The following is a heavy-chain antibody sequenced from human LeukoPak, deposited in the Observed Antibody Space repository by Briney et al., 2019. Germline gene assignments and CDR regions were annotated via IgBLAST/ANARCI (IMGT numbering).Heavy chain of an antibody. Sequence: SETLSLTCTVSGGSISSSSYYWGWIRQPPGKGLEWIGSIYYSGSTYYNPSLKSRVTISVDTSKNQFSLKLSFVTAADTAVYYCARDILVVVAAIGWFDPWGQGTLVTVSS. CDR1: GGSISSSSYY. CDR3: ARDILVVVAAIGWFDP. D-gene: IGHD2-15*01. CDR2: IYYSGST. J-gene: IGHJ5*02. V-gene: IGHV4-39*02.